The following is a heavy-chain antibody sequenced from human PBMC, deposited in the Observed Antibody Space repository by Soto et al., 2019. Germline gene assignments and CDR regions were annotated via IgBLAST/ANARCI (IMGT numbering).Heavy chain of an antibody. CDR3: AKFLYRSGTDVVDI. D-gene: IGHD6-19*01. CDR1: GFTFSSNG. V-gene: IGHV3-30*18. Sequence: QVQLVESGGGVVQPGRSLRLSCVASGFTFSSNGMHWVRQAPGKGLEWVAVISYDGSNKFYADSVKGRFTISRDNSKNALYLQMNILGAEDTAVYYCAKFLYRSGTDVVDIWGQGTMVTVSS. J-gene: IGHJ3*02. CDR2: ISYDGSNK.